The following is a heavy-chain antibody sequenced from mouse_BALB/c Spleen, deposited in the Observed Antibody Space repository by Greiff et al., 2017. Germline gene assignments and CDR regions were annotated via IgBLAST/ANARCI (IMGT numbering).Heavy chain of an antibody. D-gene: IGHD1-1*01. Sequence: QVQLKQSGPELVRPGASVKMSCKASGYTFTSYWMHWVKQRPGQGLEWIGMIDPSNSETRLNQKFKSKGTLTVDTSSSTAYMHLSSLTSEDSAVYYCTRSGYYYGSSYWYFDVWGAGTTVTVSS. J-gene: IGHJ1*01. CDR1: GYTFTSYW. CDR3: TRSGYYYGSSYWYFDV. CDR2: IDPSNSET. V-gene: IGHV1S127*01.